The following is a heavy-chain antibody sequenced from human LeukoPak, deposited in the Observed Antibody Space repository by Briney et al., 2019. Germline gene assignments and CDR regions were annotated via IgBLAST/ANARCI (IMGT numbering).Heavy chain of an antibody. CDR2: IYHSGST. V-gene: IGHV4-30-2*01. D-gene: IGHD3-3*01. CDR1: GGSIKHVDYY. CDR3: ARDQYYDPGTFDI. J-gene: IGHJ3*02. Sequence: SETLSLTCTVSGGSIKHVDYYWSWIRQPPGKGLEWIGYIYHSGSTYYNPSLKSRVTISVDRSKNQFSLKLSSVTAADTAVYYCARDQYYDPGTFDIWGQGTMVTVSS.